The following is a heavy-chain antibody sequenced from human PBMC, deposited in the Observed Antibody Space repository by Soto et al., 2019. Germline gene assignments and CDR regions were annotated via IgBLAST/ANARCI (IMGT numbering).Heavy chain of an antibody. CDR2: IYHSGST. V-gene: IGHV4-61*01. Sequence: PSETLSLTCTVSGGSVRDGSYYWAWLRQPPGKGLEWIGHIYHSGSTIYNPSLKSRVTISIDTSKSQFSLNLNSMTAADTAVYYCGGYNWSYYFDHWGQGTLVTVSS. D-gene: IGHD1-20*01. CDR3: GGYNWSYYFDH. J-gene: IGHJ4*02. CDR1: GGSVRDGSYY.